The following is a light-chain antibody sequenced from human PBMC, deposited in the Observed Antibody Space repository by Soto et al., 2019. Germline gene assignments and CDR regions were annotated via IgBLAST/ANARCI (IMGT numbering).Light chain of an antibody. CDR3: QQYNTWPRT. CDR1: QGIKDY. CDR2: GAS. V-gene: IGKV3-15*01. Sequence: TQSPATLSLSPWERATLSCRASQGIKDYLAWFQQKPGQAPRLLIYGASTRATAIPARFSGSGSGTEFTLSISSLQSEDFAVYYCQQYNTWPRTFGQGTKVDIK. J-gene: IGKJ1*01.